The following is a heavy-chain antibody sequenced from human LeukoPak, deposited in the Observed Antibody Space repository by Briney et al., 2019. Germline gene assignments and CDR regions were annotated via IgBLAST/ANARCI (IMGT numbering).Heavy chain of an antibody. CDR2: IYYSGST. CDR1: GGSISSYY. J-gene: IGHJ4*02. CDR3: ARGPWITGDFSFDY. D-gene: IGHD2-21*02. Sequence: PSETLSLTCTVSGGSISSYYWSWIRQPPGKGLEWIGYIYYSGSTNYNPSLKSRVTISVDTSKNQFSLRLTSVTAADTAVYYCARGPWITGDFSFDYLGQGTLVTVSS. V-gene: IGHV4-59*01.